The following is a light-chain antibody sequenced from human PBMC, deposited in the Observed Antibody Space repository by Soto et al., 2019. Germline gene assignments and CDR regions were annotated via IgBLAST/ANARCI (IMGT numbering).Light chain of an antibody. CDR2: GAS. V-gene: IGKV3D-20*02. J-gene: IGKJ5*01. CDR3: QQRSNWPIT. CDR1: QSVSNNY. Sequence: EIVLTQSPGTLSLSPGERATLSCRASQSVSNNYLAWYQQKPGQAPRLLIYGASNRATGIPDRFSGSGSGTDFTLTISRLEPEDFAVYYCQQRSNWPITFGQGTLLEI.